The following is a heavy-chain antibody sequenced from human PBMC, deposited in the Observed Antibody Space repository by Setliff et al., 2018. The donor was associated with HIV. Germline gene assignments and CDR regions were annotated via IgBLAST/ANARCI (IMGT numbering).Heavy chain of an antibody. CDR2: IYSDDVT. Sequence: LRLSCAASGFSVSNNCMTWVRQAPGGGLEWVSVIYSDDVTHYIDSVKGRFTISRDNSKNTHYLQMNSLRAEDTAVYYCARDRHIVARYFDNWGQGTLVTVSS. D-gene: IGHD6-6*01. CDR1: GFSVSNNC. V-gene: IGHV3-53*01. CDR3: ARDRHIVARYFDN. J-gene: IGHJ4*02.